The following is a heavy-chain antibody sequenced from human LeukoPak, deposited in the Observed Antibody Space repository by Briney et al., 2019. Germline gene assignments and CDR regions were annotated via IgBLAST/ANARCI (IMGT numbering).Heavy chain of an antibody. V-gene: IGHV4-59*01. CDR2: IYYSGST. J-gene: IGHJ2*01. CDR3: ARVGIVVVTAIYWYFEL. CDR1: GCSISSYY. Sequence: SETLPLTCTVSGCSISSYYWSWIRQPPGKGLEGMGYIYYSGSTNYNPSLMSRVTISVDTYKNQFSLKLSSVTAADTAVYYCARVGIVVVTAIYWYFELWGRGTLVTVSS. D-gene: IGHD2-21*02.